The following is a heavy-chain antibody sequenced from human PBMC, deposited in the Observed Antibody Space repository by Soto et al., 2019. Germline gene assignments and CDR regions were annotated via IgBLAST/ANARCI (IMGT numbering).Heavy chain of an antibody. J-gene: IGHJ6*04. Sequence: EVQLVESGGGLVQPGGSPRLSCAASGFTLSGRSMHWVRQAPGEGLVWVSGIVNAGTDSTYADSVKGRFTSSRDNAKNMLYLQMNSLRVEDTAVYYCARGWFGPDVWGKGTTVTVSS. CDR1: GFTLSGRS. CDR3: ARGWFGPDV. V-gene: IGHV3-74*01. CDR2: IVNAGTDS. D-gene: IGHD3-10*01.